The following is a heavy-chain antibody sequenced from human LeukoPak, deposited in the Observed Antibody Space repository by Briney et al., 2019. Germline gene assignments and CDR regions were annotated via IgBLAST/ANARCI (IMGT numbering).Heavy chain of an antibody. Sequence: SETLSLTCAVSGGSFSGFYWSWIRQPPGGGLEWIADINHSGTTNYNPSLKSRATISVDTSKNQFSLNLKSMTAADTAVYYCTRQYSSSYYSDYWGQGTLVTVSS. CDR3: TRQYSSSYYSDY. CDR2: INHSGTT. D-gene: IGHD6-6*01. V-gene: IGHV4-34*01. CDR1: GGSFSGFY. J-gene: IGHJ4*02.